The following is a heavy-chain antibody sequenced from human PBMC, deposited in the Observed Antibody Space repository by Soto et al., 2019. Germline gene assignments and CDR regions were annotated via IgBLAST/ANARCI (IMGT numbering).Heavy chain of an antibody. CDR3: ARLYADFWSGYPFSFDY. Sequence: EVQLLESGGGLVQPGGSLRLSCAASGFTFRNYAMSWVRQAPGKGLEWVSGISGSGGTTYYADSVKGRFIISRDHSKNTLSLQMYSLRAEDTAVYYCARLYADFWSGYPFSFDYWGQGTLVTVSS. V-gene: IGHV3-23*01. CDR2: ISGSGGTT. J-gene: IGHJ4*02. CDR1: GFTFRNYA. D-gene: IGHD3-3*01.